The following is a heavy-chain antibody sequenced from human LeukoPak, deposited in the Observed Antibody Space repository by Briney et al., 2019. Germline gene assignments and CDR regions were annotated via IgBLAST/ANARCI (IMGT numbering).Heavy chain of an antibody. Sequence: SETLSLTCTVSGGSISSYYWGWIRQPPGKGLEWIGSIYYSGSTYYNPSLKSRVTISVDTSKNQFSLKLSSVTAADTAVYYCASTDSSGDGGNSLGDAFDIWGQGTMVTVSS. D-gene: IGHD4-23*01. CDR2: IYYSGST. J-gene: IGHJ3*02. CDR3: ASTDSSGDGGNSLGDAFDI. CDR1: GGSISSYY. V-gene: IGHV4-39*07.